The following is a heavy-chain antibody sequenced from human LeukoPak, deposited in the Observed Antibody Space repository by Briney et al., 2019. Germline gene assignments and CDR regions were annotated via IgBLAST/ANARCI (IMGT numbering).Heavy chain of an antibody. D-gene: IGHD2-21*02. CDR1: GFTFSDSA. J-gene: IGHJ5*02. V-gene: IGHV1-58*01. CDR2: IVVGSGST. Sequence: SVKVSCKASGFTFSDSAVQWVRQARGQSPEWIGYIVVGSGSTVCAQKFQQRVTMTRDLSTYTAYMELSSLRSEDTAVYYCAADQAPTDPYMWVDPWGQGTQVIVSS. CDR3: AADQAPTDPYMWVDP.